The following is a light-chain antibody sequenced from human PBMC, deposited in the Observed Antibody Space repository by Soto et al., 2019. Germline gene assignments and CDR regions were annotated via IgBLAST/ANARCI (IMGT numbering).Light chain of an antibody. CDR1: QSISNR. CDR3: QQYNNYSWT. J-gene: IGKJ1*01. CDR2: KAS. V-gene: IGKV1-5*03. Sequence: DIQMTQFPSTLSASVGDRVTITCRASQSISNRLAWFQQKSGEAPNLLIHKASSLESGVPSRFSGCGSGTEFTLTISSLQPDDFATYYCQQYNNYSWTFGQGTKVESK.